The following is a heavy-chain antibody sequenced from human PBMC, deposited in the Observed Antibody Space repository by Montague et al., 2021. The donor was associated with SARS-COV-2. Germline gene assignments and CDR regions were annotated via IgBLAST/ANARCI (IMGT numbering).Heavy chain of an antibody. CDR1: GFIFSSYE. CDR2: ISNSGDTK. V-gene: IGHV3-48*03. Sequence: SLRLSCAASGFIFSSYEMNWVRQAPGKGLEWVSYISNSGDTKYYADSVKGRFTISRDNAKNSLYLQMSSLSAEETAVYYCARAGEDYYYDSSGFLYGGQGILVTVSS. CDR3: ARAGEDYYYDSSGFLY. J-gene: IGHJ4*02. D-gene: IGHD3-22*01.